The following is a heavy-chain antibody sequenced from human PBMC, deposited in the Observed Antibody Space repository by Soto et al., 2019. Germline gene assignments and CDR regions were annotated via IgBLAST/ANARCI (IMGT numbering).Heavy chain of an antibody. D-gene: IGHD3-10*01. V-gene: IGHV3-72*01. J-gene: IGHJ3*01. CDR3: ARGRRSSRGVEVFDF. CDR2: IRNKANSYTT. Sequence: PGGSLRLSCAASGFTFSDHYMDWVRQAPGKGLEWVGRIRNKANSYTTEYAASVKGRFTVSRDDSKNSLYLQMNSLKTEDTAVYYCARGRRSSRGVEVFDFWGQGTMVSVS. CDR1: GFTFSDHY.